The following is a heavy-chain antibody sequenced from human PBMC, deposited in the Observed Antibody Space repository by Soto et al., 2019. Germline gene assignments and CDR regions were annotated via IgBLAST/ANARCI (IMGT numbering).Heavy chain of an antibody. Sequence: GASVKVSCKASGGNLSTNPISWVRQAPGQGLEWMGGTGSGTGPGNHAQKFQGRLTVTADKSTSTVYMELTNRSSEDTAVYYCARRDSGGFYRFFDSWGQGTLVTVSS. CDR2: TGSGTGPG. D-gene: IGHD2-15*01. CDR3: ARRDSGGFYRFFDS. CDR1: GGNLSTNP. J-gene: IGHJ4*02. V-gene: IGHV1-69*06.